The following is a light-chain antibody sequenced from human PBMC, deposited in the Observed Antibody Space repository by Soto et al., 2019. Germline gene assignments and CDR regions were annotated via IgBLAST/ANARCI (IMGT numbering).Light chain of an antibody. Sequence: QSALTQPASVSGSPGQSITISCTGTSSDVGGYNYVSWYQQHPGKAPKLMIYDVSNRPSAVSNRLSGSKTGNTASLTISGLQAEDEADYYFSSYTSSSTLVLFGGGTKVTVL. CDR2: DVS. CDR1: SSDVGGYNY. CDR3: SSYTSSSTLVL. V-gene: IGLV2-14*01. J-gene: IGLJ2*01.